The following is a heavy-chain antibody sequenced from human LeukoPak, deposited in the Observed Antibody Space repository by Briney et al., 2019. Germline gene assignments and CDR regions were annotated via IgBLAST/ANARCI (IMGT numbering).Heavy chain of an antibody. D-gene: IGHD5-24*01. CDR3: ARINYDAFDI. J-gene: IGHJ3*02. CDR2: INPNSGGA. Sequence: ASVKVSCKASGYTFTGYYMHWIRQPPGQGLEWVGWINPNSGGADYGQKFQGRVTMTRDTSISTAYMEVSRLRYDDTAIYYCARINYDAFDIWGQGTMVTVSS. CDR1: GYTFTGYY. V-gene: IGHV1-2*02.